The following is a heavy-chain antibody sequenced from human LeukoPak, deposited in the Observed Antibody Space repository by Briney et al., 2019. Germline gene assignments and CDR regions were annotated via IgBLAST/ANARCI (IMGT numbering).Heavy chain of an antibody. Sequence: GASVKVSCKASGYTFTSYDINWVRQATGQGLEWMGWMNPNSGNTGYAQKFQGRVSITRNTSISTAYMELNSLRSEDTAVYYCARGGAIITMVRGVPTTRDYMDVWGKGTTVTVSS. CDR2: MNPNSGNT. V-gene: IGHV1-8*03. J-gene: IGHJ6*03. CDR3: ARGGAIITMVRGVPTTRDYMDV. D-gene: IGHD3-10*01. CDR1: GYTFTSYD.